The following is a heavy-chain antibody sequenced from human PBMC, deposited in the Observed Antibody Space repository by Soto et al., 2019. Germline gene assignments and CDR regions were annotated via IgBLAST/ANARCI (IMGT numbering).Heavy chain of an antibody. D-gene: IGHD6-6*01. V-gene: IGHV4-31*03. J-gene: IGHJ4*02. CDR2: IYDSESA. CDR1: GESISSGGSY. CDR3: ARASSSSSAADY. Sequence: QVQLQESGPGLVKASQTLSLICSVSGESISSGGSYWSWIRHHPGKGLEWIGYIYDSESAYYNPSLKSRVTISMDKSKNHCAMKLSSVTAADTAVYYCARASSSSSAADYWGQGTLITVSS.